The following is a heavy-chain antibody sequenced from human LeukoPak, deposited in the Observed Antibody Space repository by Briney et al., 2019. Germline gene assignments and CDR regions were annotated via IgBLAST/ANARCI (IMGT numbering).Heavy chain of an antibody. CDR2: IKQYGSEK. CDR1: GFTYYIYW. CDR3: ASVREWQLQNAPFDY. Sequence: PGGSLRLSCAASGFTYYIYWMSWVREAPGKGREWVAFIKQYGSEKYYVDSVKGRFTISRDNAKNSLYLQMNSLRAEDTAVYYCASVREWQLQNAPFDYWGQGTLVTVSS. J-gene: IGHJ4*02. V-gene: IGHV3-7*01. D-gene: IGHD1-26*01.